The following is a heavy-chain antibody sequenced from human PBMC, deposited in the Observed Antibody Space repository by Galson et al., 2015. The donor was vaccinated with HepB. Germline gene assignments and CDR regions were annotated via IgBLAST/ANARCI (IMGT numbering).Heavy chain of an antibody. D-gene: IGHD1-1*01. CDR1: GFTFSSLG. V-gene: IGHV3-23*01. CDR3: AKGTTNIDY. Sequence: SLRLSCAASGFTFSSLGMTWVRQAPGKGLECVSAIGVNAGSTDYADSVKGRFTISRYNSKNMLYLQMNNLRAEDTAVYYCAKGTTNIDYWGQGTLVTVSS. J-gene: IGHJ4*02. CDR2: IGVNAGST.